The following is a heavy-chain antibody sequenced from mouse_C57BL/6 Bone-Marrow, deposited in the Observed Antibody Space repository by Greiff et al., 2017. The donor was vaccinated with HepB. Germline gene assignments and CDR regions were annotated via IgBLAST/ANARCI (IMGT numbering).Heavy chain of an antibody. CDR2: ISYSGST. V-gene: IGHV3-8*01. CDR1: GYSITSDY. CDR3: AHSNYDWFAY. Sequence: VQLQQSGPGLAKPSQTLSLTCSVTGYSITSDYRNWIRKFPGNKLEYMGYISYSGSTYYNPSLKSRISITRDTSKNQYYLQLNSVTTEDTATYYCAHSNYDWFAYWGQGTLVTVSA. D-gene: IGHD2-5*01. J-gene: IGHJ3*01.